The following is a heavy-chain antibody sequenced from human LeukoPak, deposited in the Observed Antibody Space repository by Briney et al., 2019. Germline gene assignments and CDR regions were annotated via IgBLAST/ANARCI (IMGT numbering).Heavy chain of an antibody. D-gene: IGHD2-15*01. CDR2: IFVGDSDT. V-gene: IGHV5-51*01. CDR3: ARLGYCSGGTCSSGYFYGMDV. Sequence: GESLKISCKASANTFTNSWIGWVRQMPGKGLEWMGIIFVGDSDTTCSPSFQGQVTISADRSISTAYLQWNSLKASDTAMYFCARLGYCSGGTCSSGYFYGMDVWGQGTTVTVSS. J-gene: IGHJ6*02. CDR1: ANTFTNSW.